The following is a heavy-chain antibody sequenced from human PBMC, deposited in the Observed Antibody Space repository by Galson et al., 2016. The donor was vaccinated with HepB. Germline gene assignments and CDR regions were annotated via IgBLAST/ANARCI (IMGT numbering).Heavy chain of an antibody. CDR3: AREDPGIVVAALDY. V-gene: IGHV3-48*04. CDR2: ISSNVATI. Sequence: SLRLCCAASGFIFSSYTMNWVRQGPGKGLEWVSYISSNVATIYYEDFVKGRFTMSRDNSKNTLGLQMNSLRAEDTAVYFCAREDPGIVVAALDYWGQGTLVTVSS. CDR1: GFIFSSYT. D-gene: IGHD6-19*01. J-gene: IGHJ4*02.